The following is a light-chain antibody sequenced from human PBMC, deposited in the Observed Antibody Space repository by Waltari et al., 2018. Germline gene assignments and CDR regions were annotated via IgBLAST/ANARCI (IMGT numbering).Light chain of an antibody. Sequence: QSALTQPASVSGSPGQSITISCTGTSSDVGVYNYVSWYQQHPGKAPKLLIFDVSYRPSGVSDRFSGSKSGNTASLTISGLQAEDESDYYCCSFTSRSTWVFGGGTKLTVL. J-gene: IGLJ3*02. CDR2: DVS. CDR3: CSFTSRSTWV. CDR1: SSDVGVYNY. V-gene: IGLV2-14*01.